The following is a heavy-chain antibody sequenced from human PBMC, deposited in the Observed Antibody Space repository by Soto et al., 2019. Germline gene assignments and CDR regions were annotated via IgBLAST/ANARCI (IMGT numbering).Heavy chain of an antibody. D-gene: IGHD3-3*01. J-gene: IGHJ4*02. V-gene: IGHV3-30*14. CDR2: IAYDGRNK. CDR3: ARSITIFGVVTLPRGFAY. CDR1: GFPFRSYA. Sequence: GGSLRLSCAASGFPFRSYAMHWVRQAPGKGLEWVAVIAYDGRNKYYADSVKSRLTISKDTSKSQVVLTMTNMDPVDTATYYCARSITIFGVVTLPRGFAYWGQGTLVTVSS.